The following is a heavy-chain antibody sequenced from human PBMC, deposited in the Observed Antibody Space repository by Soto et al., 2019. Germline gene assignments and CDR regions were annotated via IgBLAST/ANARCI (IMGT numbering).Heavy chain of an antibody. CDR3: ARAEWELQSGNFDY. J-gene: IGHJ4*02. D-gene: IGHD1-26*01. Sequence: GGSLRLSCAASGFTFSSYSMNWVRQAPGKGLEWVSYISSSSSTIYYADSVKGRFTISRDNAKNSLYLQMNSLRDEDTAVYYCARAEWELQSGNFDYWGQGTLVTVSS. CDR2: ISSSSSTI. CDR1: GFTFSSYS. V-gene: IGHV3-48*02.